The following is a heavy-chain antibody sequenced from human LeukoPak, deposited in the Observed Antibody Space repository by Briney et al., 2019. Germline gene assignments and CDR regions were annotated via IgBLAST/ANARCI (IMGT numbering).Heavy chain of an antibody. CDR1: GFTFSSYE. D-gene: IGHD1-26*01. CDR2: ISSSGSTI. Sequence: AGGSLRLXCAASGFTFSSYEMNWVRQAPGKALEWVSYISSSGSTIYYADSVKGRFTISRDNAKNSLYLQMNSLRAEDTAVYYCARDRGSYYYYMDVWGKGTTVTVSS. CDR3: ARDRGSYYYYMDV. J-gene: IGHJ6*03. V-gene: IGHV3-48*03.